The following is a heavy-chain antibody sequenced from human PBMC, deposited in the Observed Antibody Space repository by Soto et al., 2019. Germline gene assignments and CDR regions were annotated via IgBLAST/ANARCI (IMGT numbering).Heavy chain of an antibody. CDR1: GYTFTSYA. CDR2: INAGNGNT. CDR3: ARGGGWYVWFGP. V-gene: IGHV1-3*05. Sequence: QDQLVQSGAEEKKPGASVKVSCKASGYTFTSYAMHWVRQAPGQRLEWMGWINAGNGNTKYSQKIQGRVTITRDTSASTAYMALSSLRSEDTAVYYCARGGGWYVWFGPWGQGALVTVSS. D-gene: IGHD6-19*01. J-gene: IGHJ5*02.